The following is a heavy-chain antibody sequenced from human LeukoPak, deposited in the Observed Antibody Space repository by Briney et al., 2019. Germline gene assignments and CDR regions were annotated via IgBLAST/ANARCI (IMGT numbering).Heavy chain of an antibody. CDR3: ARTDYDYVWGSYRPYYFDY. Sequence: SETLSLTCTVSGGSISSYYWSWIRQPPGKGLEWIGYIYYSGSTNYNPPLKSRVTISVDTSKNQFSLKLSSVTAADTAVYYCARTDYDYVWGSYRPYYFDYWGQGTLVTVSS. J-gene: IGHJ4*02. V-gene: IGHV4-59*01. CDR1: GGSISSYY. D-gene: IGHD3-16*02. CDR2: IYYSGST.